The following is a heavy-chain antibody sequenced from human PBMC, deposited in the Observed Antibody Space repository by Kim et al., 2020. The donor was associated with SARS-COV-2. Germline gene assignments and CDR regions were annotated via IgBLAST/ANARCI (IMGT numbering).Heavy chain of an antibody. J-gene: IGHJ5*02. V-gene: IGHV3-48*03. D-gene: IGHD3-9*01. Sequence: GGSLRLSCAASGFTFSSYEMNWVRQAPGKGLEWVSYISSSGSTIYYADSVKGRFTISRDNAKNSLYLQMNSLRAEDTAVYYCAIWNYDINLWGQGTLVTVSS. CDR1: GFTFSSYE. CDR2: ISSSGSTI. CDR3: AIWNYDINL.